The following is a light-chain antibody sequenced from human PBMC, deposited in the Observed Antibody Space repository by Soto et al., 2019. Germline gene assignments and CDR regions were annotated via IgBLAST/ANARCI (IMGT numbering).Light chain of an antibody. CDR1: RSNIGAGYD. CDR2: GNS. V-gene: IGLV1-40*01. CDR3: QSYDSSLSGHWV. Sequence: QLVLTQPPTVSGAPGQRVTISCTGSRSNIGAGYDVHWYQQLPGTAPKLLIYGNSNRPSGVPDRFSGSKSGTSASLAITGLQAEDEADYYCQSYDSSLSGHWVFGGGTKLTVL. J-gene: IGLJ3*02.